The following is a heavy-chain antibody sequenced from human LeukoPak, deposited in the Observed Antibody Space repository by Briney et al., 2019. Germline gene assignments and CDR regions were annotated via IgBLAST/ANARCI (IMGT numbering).Heavy chain of an antibody. Sequence: GGSLRLSCAASGFAFNSQTMSWVRQAPGKGLEWVASIKEDEIEIHYVDSVKGRFTISRDNTKNSLYLQMNSLRADDTAVYYCARNQWLPFDAFDIWGQGTMVTVSS. CDR1: GFAFNSQT. J-gene: IGHJ3*02. D-gene: IGHD5-24*01. V-gene: IGHV3-7*01. CDR2: IKEDEIEI. CDR3: ARNQWLPFDAFDI.